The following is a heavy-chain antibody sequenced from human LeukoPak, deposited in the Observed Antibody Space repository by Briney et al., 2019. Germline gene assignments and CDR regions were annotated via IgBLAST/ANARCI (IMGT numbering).Heavy chain of an antibody. CDR3: ARVVWFGELFHFDY. D-gene: IGHD3-10*01. CDR1: GYTFTGYY. CDR2: INPNSGGT. Sequence: ASVKVSCKASGYTFTGYYMHWVRQAPGQGLEWMGWINPNSGGTNYAQKFQGRVTMTRDTSISTAYMELSRLRSDDTAVYYCARVVWFGELFHFDYWGQGTLVTVSS. V-gene: IGHV1-2*02. J-gene: IGHJ4*02.